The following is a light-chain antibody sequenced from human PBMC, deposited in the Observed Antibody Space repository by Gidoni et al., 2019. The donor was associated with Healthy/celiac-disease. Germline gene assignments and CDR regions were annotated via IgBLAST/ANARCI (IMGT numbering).Light chain of an antibody. CDR3: QQRSVDVT. CDR1: QSVSSY. Sequence: EIVLTQSPATLSLSPGERATLSCRASQSVSSYLAWYQQKPGQAPRLLIYDASNRATGIPARFSGSGSGTDFTLTISSLEPEDFAVYYCQQRSVDVTFXQXTKVXIK. J-gene: IGKJ1*01. V-gene: IGKV3-11*01. CDR2: DAS.